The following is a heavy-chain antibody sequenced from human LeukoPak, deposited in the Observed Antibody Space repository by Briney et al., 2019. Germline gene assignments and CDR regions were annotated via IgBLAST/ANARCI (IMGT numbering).Heavy chain of an antibody. CDR2: IWYDGSNK. V-gene: IGHV3-33*06. CDR1: GFTFSSYA. J-gene: IGHJ6*03. CDR3: AKVSPGDFWSGYYPTYYYYYYMDV. D-gene: IGHD3-3*01. Sequence: PGGSLRLSCAASGFTFSSYAMSWVRQAPGKGLEWVAVIWYDGSNKYYADSVKGRFTISRDNSKNTLYLQMNSLRAEDTAVYYCAKVSPGDFWSGYYPTYYYYYYMDVWGKGTTVTVSS.